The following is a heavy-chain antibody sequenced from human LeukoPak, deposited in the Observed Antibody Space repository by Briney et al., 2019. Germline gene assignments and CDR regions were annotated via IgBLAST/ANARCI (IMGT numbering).Heavy chain of an antibody. CDR1: GYTFTRYY. J-gene: IGHJ4*02. CDR2: INPISGVT. CDR3: ARLPYRDGVAQDY. D-gene: IGHD3-16*02. Sequence: GASVKVSCKTSGYTFTRYYMQWVRQAPGHGLEWMGIINPISGVTDYAQKFQGRVTMTRDTSTSTVYMELSSLRSEDTAMYYCARLPYRDGVAQDYWGQGTLVTVSP. V-gene: IGHV1-46*01.